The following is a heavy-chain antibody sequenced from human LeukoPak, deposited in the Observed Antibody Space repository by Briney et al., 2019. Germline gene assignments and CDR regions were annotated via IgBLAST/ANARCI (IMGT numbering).Heavy chain of an antibody. D-gene: IGHD1-26*01. Sequence: GGSLRLSCAASGFTFSSYGMHWVRQAPGKGLEWVAVIWYDGSNKYYADSVKGRFTISRDNSKNTLYLQMNSLRAEDTAVYYCARDSGSYHSYYYYYGMDVWGQGTTVTVSS. CDR1: GFTFSSYG. J-gene: IGHJ6*02. CDR3: ARDSGSYHSYYYYYGMDV. CDR2: IWYDGSNK. V-gene: IGHV3-33*01.